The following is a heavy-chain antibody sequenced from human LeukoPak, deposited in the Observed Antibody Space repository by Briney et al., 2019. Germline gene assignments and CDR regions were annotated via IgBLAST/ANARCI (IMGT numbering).Heavy chain of an antibody. Sequence: GGSLRLSCAASGFTFSSYAMGWVRQAPGKGLEWVSAISGSGGSTYYADSVKGRFTISRDNSKNTLYLQMNSLRAEDTAVYYCAKMFYYYDSSGYYDSSFDYWGQGTLVTVSS. J-gene: IGHJ4*02. CDR1: GFTFSSYA. CDR2: ISGSGGST. V-gene: IGHV3-23*01. D-gene: IGHD3-22*01. CDR3: AKMFYYYDSSGYYDSSFDY.